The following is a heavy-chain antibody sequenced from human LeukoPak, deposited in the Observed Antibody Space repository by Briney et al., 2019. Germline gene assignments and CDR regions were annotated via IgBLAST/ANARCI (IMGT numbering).Heavy chain of an antibody. D-gene: IGHD2-2*01. Sequence: GGSLRLSCAASGFTFSGSAMHWVRQASGKGLEWVGRIRSKANSYATAYAASRKARFTVSRDDSKNTEYLHMTSLKTEDTAVYYCTRHVSTSSYYYYYYMDVWGKGTTVTVSS. CDR1: GFTFSGSA. CDR2: IRSKANSYAT. J-gene: IGHJ6*03. CDR3: TRHVSTSSYYYYYYMDV. V-gene: IGHV3-73*01.